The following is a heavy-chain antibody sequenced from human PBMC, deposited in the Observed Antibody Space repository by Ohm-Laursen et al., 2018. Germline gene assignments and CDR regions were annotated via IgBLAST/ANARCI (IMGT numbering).Heavy chain of an antibody. D-gene: IGHD4-17*01. CDR2: IYSGGGT. CDR3: ARSIKDYGDYG. CDR1: GFTFSNYW. V-gene: IGHV3-53*01. Sequence: GSLRLSCAASGFTFSNYWMSWVRQTPGKGLEWVSVIYSGGGTNYADSVKGRFTISRDNSKNTLYLQMNSLRAEDTAVYYCARSIKDYGDYGWGQGTLVTVSS. J-gene: IGHJ4*02.